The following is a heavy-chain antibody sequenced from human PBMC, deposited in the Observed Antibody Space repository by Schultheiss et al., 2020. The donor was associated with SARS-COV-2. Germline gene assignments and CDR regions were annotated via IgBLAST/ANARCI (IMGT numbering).Heavy chain of an antibody. J-gene: IGHJ4*02. D-gene: IGHD1-26*01. CDR2: IYYSGST. CDR1: GGSISSYY. V-gene: IGHV4-4*07. CDR3: ARGGEKLPFDY. Sequence: SETLSLTCTVSGGSISSYYWSWIRQPAGKGLEWIGRIYYSGSTYYNPSLKSRVTISVDTSKNQFSLKLSSVTAADTAVYYCARGGEKLPFDYWGQGTLVTVSS.